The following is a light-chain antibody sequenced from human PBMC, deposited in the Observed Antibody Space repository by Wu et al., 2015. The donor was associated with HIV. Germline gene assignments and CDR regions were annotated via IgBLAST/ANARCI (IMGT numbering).Light chain of an antibody. CDR2: GAS. CDR3: QHHINYPVT. Sequence: AIRILQSPSSLSASTGDKVTITCRTNQNVSTFLAWYQQKPNRAPKLLISGASTLQSGVPLRFSGSGSGTDFTLTIGCLQSEDFAIYYCQHHINYPVTFGQGTKVEVK. V-gene: IGKV1-8*01. J-gene: IGKJ2*01. CDR1: QNVSTF.